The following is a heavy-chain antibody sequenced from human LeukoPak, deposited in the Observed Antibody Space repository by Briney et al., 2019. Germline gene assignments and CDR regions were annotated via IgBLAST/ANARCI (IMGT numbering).Heavy chain of an antibody. CDR3: AREVSSWYYFDY. CDR1: GFTVSSNY. V-gene: IGHV3-66*01. J-gene: IGHJ4*02. CDR2: IYSGGTT. Sequence: GGSLRLSSAASGFTVSSNYMGWVCQAPGKGLEWVSLIYSGGTTYYADSVKGRFTISRDNSKNTLYLQMDSLRAEDTALYYCAREVSSWYYFDYWGQGTLVTVSS. D-gene: IGHD6-13*01.